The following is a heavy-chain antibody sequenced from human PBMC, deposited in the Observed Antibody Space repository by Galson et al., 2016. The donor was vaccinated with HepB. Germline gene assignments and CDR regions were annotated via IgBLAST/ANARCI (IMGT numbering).Heavy chain of an antibody. Sequence: ETLSLTCTVSGGSIVSSSYYWGWIRQPPGKGLGWIGNMFYSRSTYYNPSLKSRVTISVDTSRNQFSLQLTSGTAADTAVYYFAGQSVGAFDYWGQGTLVTVSS. CDR3: AGQSVGAFDY. CDR1: GGSIVSSSYY. CDR2: MFYSRST. V-gene: IGHV4-39*01. J-gene: IGHJ4*02. D-gene: IGHD1-26*01.